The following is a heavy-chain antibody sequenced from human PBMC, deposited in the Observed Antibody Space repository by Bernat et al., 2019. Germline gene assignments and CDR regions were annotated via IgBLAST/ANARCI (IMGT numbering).Heavy chain of an antibody. CDR2: INHSGST. CDR3: ATFDSRSYVFDY. V-gene: IGHV4-34*01. J-gene: IGHJ4*02. Sequence: QVQLQQWGAGLLKPSETLSLTCAVYGGSFSGYYWSWIRQPPGKGLEWIGEINHSGSTNYNPSLKSRVTISVDTSKNQFSLKLSSVTAADTAVYYCATFDSRSYVFDYWGQGTLVTVSS. D-gene: IGHD1-26*01. CDR1: GGSFSGYY.